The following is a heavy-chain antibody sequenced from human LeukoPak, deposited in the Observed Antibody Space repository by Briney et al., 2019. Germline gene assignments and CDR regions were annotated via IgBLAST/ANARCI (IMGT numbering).Heavy chain of an antibody. Sequence: SETLSLTCTVSGGSISSYYWSWIRQPPGKGLEWIGYIYYSGSTNYNPSLKSRVTISVDTSKNQFSLKLSSVTAADTAVYYCARLGWLQLGYFDYWGQGTLVTVSS. CDR3: ARLGWLQLGYFDY. J-gene: IGHJ4*02. CDR1: GGSISSYY. D-gene: IGHD5-12*01. CDR2: IYYSGST. V-gene: IGHV4-59*08.